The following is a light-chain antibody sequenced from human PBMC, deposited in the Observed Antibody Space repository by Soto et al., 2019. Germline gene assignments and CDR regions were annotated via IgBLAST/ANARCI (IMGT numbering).Light chain of an antibody. V-gene: IGLV2-8*01. CDR1: SSDVGAYKY. J-gene: IGLJ1*01. CDR3: SSYAGSSYV. CDR2: EVS. Sequence: QSALTQPPSASGSPGQSVTISCTGTSSDVGAYKYVSWYQQHPGKAPKLMIYEVSRRPSGVPDRFSGSKSGNTASLTVSGLQAEDEADYYCSSYAGSSYVFGTGTKLTVL.